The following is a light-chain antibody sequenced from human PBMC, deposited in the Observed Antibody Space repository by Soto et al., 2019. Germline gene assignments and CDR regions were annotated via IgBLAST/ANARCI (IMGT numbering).Light chain of an antibody. J-gene: IGLJ1*01. Sequence: QSVLTQPASVSGSPGQSITISCTGTSSDVGSYNLVSWYQQYPGKAPKLMVCDVSNRPSGVSNRFSGSKSGNTASLTISGLQAEDEADYYCSSFTGTSYVFGTGTKVTVL. V-gene: IGLV2-14*02. CDR2: DVS. CDR1: SSDVGSYNL. CDR3: SSFTGTSYV.